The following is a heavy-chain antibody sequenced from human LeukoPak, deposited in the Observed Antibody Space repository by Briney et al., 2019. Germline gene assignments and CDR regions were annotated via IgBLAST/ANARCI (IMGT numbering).Heavy chain of an antibody. CDR3: AKDERGYCSGGTCYYDY. CDR1: GFTFSSYS. Sequence: GGSLRLSCAASGFTFSSYSMNWVRQAPGKGLEWVSSISSSSSYIYYADSVKGRFTISRDNAKNSLYLQMNSLRAEDTAVYYCAKDERGYCSGGTCYYDYWGQGILVTVSS. D-gene: IGHD2-15*01. CDR2: ISSSSSYI. J-gene: IGHJ4*02. V-gene: IGHV3-21*01.